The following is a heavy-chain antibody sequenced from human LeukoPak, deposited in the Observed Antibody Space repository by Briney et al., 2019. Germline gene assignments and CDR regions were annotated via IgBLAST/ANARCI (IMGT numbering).Heavy chain of an antibody. CDR1: GYTLTELS. Sequence: ASVKVSCKVSGYTLTELSMHWVRQAPGKGLEWMGGFDPEDGETIYAQKFQGRVTMTEDTSTDIAYMELSSLRSEDTAVYYCATKSHYDILTGYSYWGQGTLVTVSS. D-gene: IGHD3-9*01. CDR3: ATKSHYDILTGYSY. V-gene: IGHV1-24*01. CDR2: FDPEDGET. J-gene: IGHJ4*02.